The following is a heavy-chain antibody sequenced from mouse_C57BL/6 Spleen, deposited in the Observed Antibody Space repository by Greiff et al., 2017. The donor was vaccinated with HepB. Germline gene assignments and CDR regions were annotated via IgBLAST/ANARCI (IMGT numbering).Heavy chain of an antibody. CDR1: GYSFTGYY. CDR2: INPSTGGT. J-gene: IGHJ3*01. CDR3: ARGGFFAY. Sequence: VQPKESGPELVKPGASVKISCKASGYSFTGYYMNWVKQSPEKSLEWIGEINPSTGGTTYNQKFKAKATLTVDKSSSTAYMQLKSLTSEDSAVYYCARGGFFAYWGQGTLVTVSA. V-gene: IGHV1-42*01.